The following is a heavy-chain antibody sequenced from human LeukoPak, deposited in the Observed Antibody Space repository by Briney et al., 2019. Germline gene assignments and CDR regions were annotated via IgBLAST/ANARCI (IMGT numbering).Heavy chain of an antibody. J-gene: IGHJ4*02. CDR2: IRDNADPA. V-gene: IGHV3-23*01. Sequence: PGGSLRLSCAASGFTFSSYAMSWVRQAPGKGLEWVSSIRDNADPAYYADSVRGRFNISRDNSKSTLYLHMSSLRDEDTATYYCAKGISGSCYSSSNYWGQGTLVTVSS. CDR3: AKGISGSCYSSSNY. D-gene: IGHD2-21*01. CDR1: GFTFSSYA.